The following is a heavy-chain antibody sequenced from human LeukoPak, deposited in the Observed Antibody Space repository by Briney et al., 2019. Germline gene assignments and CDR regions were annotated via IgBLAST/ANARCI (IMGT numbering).Heavy chain of an antibody. CDR2: IYYSGST. J-gene: IGHJ6*03. Sequence: SETLSLTCIVSGGSISSYYWSWIRQPPGKGREWIGYIYYSGSTNYNPPLKSRVTISVDTSKNQFSLKLGSVTAAYTAVYYCARGVYDSSRDYYYYYYMVVWGKGTTVTVSS. CDR1: GGSISSYY. CDR3: ARGVYDSSRDYYYYYYMVV. D-gene: IGHD3-22*01. V-gene: IGHV4-59*01.